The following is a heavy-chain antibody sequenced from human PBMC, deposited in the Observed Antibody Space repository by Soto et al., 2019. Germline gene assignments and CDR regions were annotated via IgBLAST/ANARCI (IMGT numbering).Heavy chain of an antibody. CDR3: ARARLRAVYAFDF. Sequence: PSETLSLTCAVYGGSFSGYYWSWIRQPPGKGLEWIGEINHSGSTNYNPSLKSRVTISVDTSKNQFSLKLSSVTAADTAVYYCARARLRAVYAFDFWGQGTMVTVAS. D-gene: IGHD4-17*01. J-gene: IGHJ3*01. CDR1: GGSFSGYY. V-gene: IGHV4-34*01. CDR2: INHSGST.